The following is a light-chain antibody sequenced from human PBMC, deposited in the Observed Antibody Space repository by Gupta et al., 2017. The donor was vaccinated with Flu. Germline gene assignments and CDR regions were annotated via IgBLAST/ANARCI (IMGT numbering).Light chain of an antibody. V-gene: IGLV3-25*02. CDR3: QSADSSGTLWV. Sequence: SYELTQPPSVSVSPGQTARITCSGDALPKQYVYWYQQKPGQAPVLVIYKDSERPSGIPERISGSTSGTTVMLTISGVQAEDEADYYCQSADSSGTLWVFGGGTKLTVL. CDR2: KDS. J-gene: IGLJ3*02. CDR1: ALPKQY.